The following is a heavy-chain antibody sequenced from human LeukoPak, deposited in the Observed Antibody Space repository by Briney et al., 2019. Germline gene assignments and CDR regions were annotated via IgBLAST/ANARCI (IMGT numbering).Heavy chain of an antibody. D-gene: IGHD3-22*01. Sequence: GGSLRLSCAASAFTFSSYEMNWVRQAPGKGLEWVSYISSSGSTIYYADSVKGRFTISRDNAKNSLYLQMNSLRAEDTAVYYCASLVVISAFGIWGQGTMVTVSS. J-gene: IGHJ3*02. CDR2: ISSSGSTI. V-gene: IGHV3-48*03. CDR3: ASLVVISAFGI. CDR1: AFTFSSYE.